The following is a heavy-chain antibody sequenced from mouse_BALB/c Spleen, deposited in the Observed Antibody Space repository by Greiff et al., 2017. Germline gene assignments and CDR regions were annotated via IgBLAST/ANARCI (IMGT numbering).Heavy chain of an antibody. CDR2: ICSGSSTI. J-gene: IGHJ1*01. Sequence: EVQGVESGAGLVQPGGSRKISCAASGFTFSSFGMHWVSQAPEKGLEWVAYICSGSSTIYYADTVKGRFTISRDNPKNTLFLQMTSLRSEDTAIFDCARRDCYGSDFDVWGGGTTVTVAS. D-gene: IGHD1-1*01. V-gene: IGHV5-17*02. CDR3: ARRDCYGSDFDV. CDR1: GFTFSSFG.